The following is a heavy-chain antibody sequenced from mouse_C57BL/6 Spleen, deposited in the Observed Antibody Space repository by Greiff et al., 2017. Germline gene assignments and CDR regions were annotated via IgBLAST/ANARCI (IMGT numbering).Heavy chain of an antibody. CDR3: TRWGTTVEYCDV. J-gene: IGHJ1*03. CDR1: GYTFTSYW. D-gene: IGHD1-1*01. Sequence: VQLQQSGTVLARPGASVKMSCKTSGYTFTSYWMHWVKQRPGPGLEWIGAIYPGNSDTSYNQKFKGKAKLTAVTSASTAYLELSSLTNEDSAVYYCTRWGTTVEYCDVWGTGTTVTVSS. CDR2: IYPGNSDT. V-gene: IGHV1-5*01.